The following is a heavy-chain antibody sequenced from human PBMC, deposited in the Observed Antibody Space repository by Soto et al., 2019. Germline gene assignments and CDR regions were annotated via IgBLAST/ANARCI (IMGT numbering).Heavy chain of an antibody. J-gene: IGHJ4*02. CDR3: ARESSSSCHDY. CDR1: GYTFTSYV. CDR2: ISASNGNT. V-gene: IGHV1-18*01. Sequence: QVQLVQSGAEVKKPGASVKVSCKASGYTFTSYVISWVRQAPGQGLEWMGWISASNGNTNYTQKFQGRVTLTTDTSTSTAYMELRGLRSDDTAVYYCARESSSSCHDYWGQGTLVTVSS. D-gene: IGHD6-13*01.